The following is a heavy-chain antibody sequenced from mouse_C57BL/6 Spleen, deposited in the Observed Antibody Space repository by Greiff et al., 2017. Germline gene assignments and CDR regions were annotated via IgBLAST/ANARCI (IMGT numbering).Heavy chain of an antibody. J-gene: IGHJ2*01. CDR3: ARGNSPDWFDY. CDR2: IYPRSGNT. V-gene: IGHV1-81*01. CDR1: GYTFTSYG. Sequence: QVHVKQSGAELARPGASVKLSCKASGYTFTSYGISWVKQRTGQGLEWIGEIYPRSGNTYYNEKFKGKATPTADKSSSTAYMELRSLTSEDSAVYFCARGNSPDWFDYWGQGTTLTVSS. D-gene: IGHD2-12*01.